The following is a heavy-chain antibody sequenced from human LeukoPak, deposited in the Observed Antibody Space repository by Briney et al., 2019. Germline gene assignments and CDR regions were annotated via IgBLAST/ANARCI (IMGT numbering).Heavy chain of an antibody. CDR1: GFTFSSYA. CDR2: ISYDGSNK. V-gene: IGHV3-30-3*01. Sequence: GGSLRLSCAASGFTFSSYAMHWVRQAPGKGLEWVAVISYDGSNKYYADSVKGRFTISRDNSKNTLYLQMNSLRAEDTAVYYCARTSKSDSSGPLNGYWGQGTLVTVSS. J-gene: IGHJ4*02. CDR3: ARTSKSDSSGPLNGY. D-gene: IGHD3-22*01.